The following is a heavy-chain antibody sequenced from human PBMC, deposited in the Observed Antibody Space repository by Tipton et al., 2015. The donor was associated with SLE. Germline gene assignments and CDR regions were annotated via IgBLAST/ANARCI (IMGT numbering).Heavy chain of an antibody. CDR1: GGSISSGSYY. CDR2: IYTSGIN. CDR3: ARHDRGIYSSSWYDYYYGMDV. J-gene: IGHJ6*02. D-gene: IGHD6-13*01. V-gene: IGHV4-61*02. Sequence: TLSLTCTVSGGSISSGSYYWSWIRQPAGKGLEWIGRIYTSGINNYNPSLKSRVTISVDTSKNQFSLKLSSVTAADTAVYYCARHDRGIYSSSWYDYYYGMDVWGQGTTVTVSS.